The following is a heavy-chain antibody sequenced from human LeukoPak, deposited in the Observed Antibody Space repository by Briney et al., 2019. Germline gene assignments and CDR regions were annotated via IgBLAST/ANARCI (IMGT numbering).Heavy chain of an antibody. Sequence: PSETLSLTCTVSGGSISSYYWSWIRQPPGKGLEWIGYIYYSGSTNYNPSLKSRVTISVDTSKNQFSLKLSSVTAADTAVYYCARAGYSSSWPHAFDIWGQGTMVTVSS. D-gene: IGHD6-13*01. CDR3: ARAGYSSSWPHAFDI. CDR1: GGSISSYY. J-gene: IGHJ3*02. V-gene: IGHV4-59*01. CDR2: IYYSGST.